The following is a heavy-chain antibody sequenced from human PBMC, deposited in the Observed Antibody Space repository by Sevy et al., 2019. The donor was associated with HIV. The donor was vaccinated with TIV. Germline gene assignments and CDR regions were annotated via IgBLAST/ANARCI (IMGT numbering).Heavy chain of an antibody. J-gene: IGHJ4*02. CDR1: GGTFSSYA. CDR2: IIPILGIA. D-gene: IGHD3-22*01. CDR3: AGEGRTYYYDSSGYYYFDY. Sequence: ASVKVSCKASGGTFSSYAISWVRQAPGQGLEWMGGIIPILGIANYAQKFQGRVTITADKSTSTAYMELSSLRSEDTAVYYCAGEGRTYYYDSSGYYYFDYWGQGTLVTVSS. V-gene: IGHV1-69*10.